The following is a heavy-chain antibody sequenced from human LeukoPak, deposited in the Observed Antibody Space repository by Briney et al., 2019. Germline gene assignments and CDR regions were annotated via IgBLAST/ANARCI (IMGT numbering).Heavy chain of an antibody. Sequence: GGSLRLPCAASGFTFDDYAMHWVRQAPGKGLEWVSLISWDGGSTYYADSVKGRFTISRDNSKNSLYLQMNSLRAEDTALYYCAKGKDDRDPTSAYYYYYMDVWGKGTTVTVSS. CDR3: AKGKDDRDPTSAYYYYYMDV. D-gene: IGHD3-10*01. CDR2: ISWDGGST. CDR1: GFTFDDYA. J-gene: IGHJ6*03. V-gene: IGHV3-43D*04.